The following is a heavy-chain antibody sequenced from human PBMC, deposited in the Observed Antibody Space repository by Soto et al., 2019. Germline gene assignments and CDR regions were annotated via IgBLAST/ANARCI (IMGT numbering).Heavy chain of an antibody. CDR2: IYYSGYT. Sequence: QVQLQESGPGLVKPSQTLSLTCTVSGGSISSGDYKWSWIRQPPGKGLEWIGYIYYSGYTYNNPSXKXXVATSVDTSKNQFSLKLSSVTAADTAVYYCARSADYVPFDYWGQGTLVTVSS. CDR1: GGSISSGDYK. D-gene: IGHD4-17*01. J-gene: IGHJ4*02. CDR3: ARSADYVPFDY. V-gene: IGHV4-30-4*01.